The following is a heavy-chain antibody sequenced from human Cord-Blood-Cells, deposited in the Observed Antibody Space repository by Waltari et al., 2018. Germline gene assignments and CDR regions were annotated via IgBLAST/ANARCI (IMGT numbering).Heavy chain of an antibody. CDR1: GGSFSGYY. CDR2: INLSGST. CDR3: ARRAFYYYDSSGYYY. Sequence: QVQLQQWGAGLLKPSETLSLTCAVYGGSFSGYYWSWIRQPPGKGLEWIGEINLSGSTNYNPSLKSRVTISVDTSKNQFSLKLSSVTAADTAVYYCARRAFYYYDSSGYYYWGQGTLVTVSS. D-gene: IGHD3-22*01. J-gene: IGHJ4*02. V-gene: IGHV4-34*01.